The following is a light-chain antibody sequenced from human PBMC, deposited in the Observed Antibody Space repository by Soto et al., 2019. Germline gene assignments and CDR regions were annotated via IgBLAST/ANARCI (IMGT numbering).Light chain of an antibody. Sequence: DIQMTQSPSTLSASVGDRVTITCRASQSISSSLAWYQQKPGKAPKFLIYDVSSLESGVPSRFSGSGSGTEFPLTNSSLQPDDFATFYCQQYNNYPITFGPGTKVDIK. J-gene: IGKJ3*01. CDR1: QSISSS. CDR2: DVS. CDR3: QQYNNYPIT. V-gene: IGKV1-5*01.